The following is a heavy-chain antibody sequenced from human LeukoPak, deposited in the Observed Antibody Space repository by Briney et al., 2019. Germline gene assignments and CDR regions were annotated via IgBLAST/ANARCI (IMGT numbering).Heavy chain of an antibody. Sequence: SETLSLTCPVSGGSISSYYWSWIRQPPGKGLEWIGYIYYSGSTNYNPSLKSRVTISVDTSKNQFSLKLSSVTAADTAVYYCAGVYYGSGSPPSYYYYGMDVWGQGTTVTVSS. J-gene: IGHJ6*02. CDR3: AGVYYGSGSPPSYYYYGMDV. D-gene: IGHD3-10*01. CDR2: IYYSGST. CDR1: GGSISSYY. V-gene: IGHV4-59*01.